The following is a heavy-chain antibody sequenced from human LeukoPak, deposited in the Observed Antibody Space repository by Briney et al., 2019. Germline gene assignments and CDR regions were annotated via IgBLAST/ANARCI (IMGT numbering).Heavy chain of an antibody. Sequence: GGSLRLSCAASGFTFSDYYMSWLRQAPGKGLEWVSYISGSATTISYADSVKGRFTISRDNAKNSLYLQMNSLKAEDTAVYYCRGCSSTSCYDYWGQGTLVTVSS. CDR1: GFTFSDYY. CDR2: ISGSATTI. V-gene: IGHV3-11*01. CDR3: RGCSSTSCYDY. D-gene: IGHD2-2*01. J-gene: IGHJ4*02.